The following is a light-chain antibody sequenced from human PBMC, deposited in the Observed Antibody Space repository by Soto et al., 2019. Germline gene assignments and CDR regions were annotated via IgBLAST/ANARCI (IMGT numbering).Light chain of an antibody. CDR3: QKYNSAPQT. Sequence: DIQMTQSPSSLSASVGYRVTITCRASRDISNYLAWYQQKPGKVPKVLIYAASTLQSGVPSRFSGSGSGTDFTLTISSFQPEDVASYYCQKYNSAPQTFGQGTKVDIK. CDR2: AAS. V-gene: IGKV1-27*01. J-gene: IGKJ1*01. CDR1: RDISNY.